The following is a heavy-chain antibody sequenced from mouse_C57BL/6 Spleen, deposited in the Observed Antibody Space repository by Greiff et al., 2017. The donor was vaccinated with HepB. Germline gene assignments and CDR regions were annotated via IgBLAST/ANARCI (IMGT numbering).Heavy chain of an antibody. V-gene: IGHV14-2*01. D-gene: IGHD1-1*01. Sequence: EVQLQQSGAELVKPGASVKLSCTASGFNIKDYYMHWVKQRTEQGLEWIGRIDPEDGDTKYAPKFQGKATITADTSSNTAYLQLSSLTSEYTAVYYCARKGIGYCGSSYGYFDVWGTGTTVTVSS. J-gene: IGHJ1*03. CDR2: IDPEDGDT. CDR3: ARKGIGYCGSSYGYFDV. CDR1: GFNIKDYY.